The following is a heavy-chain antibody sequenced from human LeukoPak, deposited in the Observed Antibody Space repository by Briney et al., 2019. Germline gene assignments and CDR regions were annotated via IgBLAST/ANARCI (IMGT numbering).Heavy chain of an antibody. CDR1: GFTFSSYA. D-gene: IGHD2-21*02. V-gene: IGHV3-23*01. Sequence: GGSLRLSCAASGFTFSSYAMNWVRQAPGKGLEWVSLISGSGVSTQYADSVKGRFSISRDSSENTVYLQMNSLRAEDTAVYYCAKGVVVVTPMNYFDYWGQGTLVTVSS. CDR3: AKGVVVVTPMNYFDY. CDR2: ISGSGVST. J-gene: IGHJ4*02.